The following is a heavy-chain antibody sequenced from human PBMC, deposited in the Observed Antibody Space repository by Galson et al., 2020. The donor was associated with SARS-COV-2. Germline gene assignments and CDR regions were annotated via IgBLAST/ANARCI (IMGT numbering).Heavy chain of an antibody. CDR3: ARDYYDSSGYYPPYFQH. J-gene: IGHJ1*01. Sequence: GGSLRLSCAAPGFTFSSYGMHWVRQAPGKGLEWVAVIWYDGSNKYYADSVKGRFTISRDNSKNTLYLQMNSLRAEDTAVYYCARDYYDSSGYYPPYFQHWGQGTLVTVSS. V-gene: IGHV3-33*01. CDR1: GFTFSSYG. D-gene: IGHD3-22*01. CDR2: IWYDGSNK.